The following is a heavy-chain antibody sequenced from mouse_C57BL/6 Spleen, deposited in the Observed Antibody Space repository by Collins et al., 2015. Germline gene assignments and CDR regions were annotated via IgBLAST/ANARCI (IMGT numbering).Heavy chain of an antibody. D-gene: IGHD2-1*01. Sequence: DVQLQESGPGLVKPSQSLSLTCPVTGYSITSDHAWNWIRQFPGNKLEWMGYISYSGSTSYNPSLKSRISITRDTSQNQFFLQLNSVTTEDTATYYCARSPIYFGSPWFAYWGQGTLVTVSA. CDR1: GYSITSDHA. J-gene: IGHJ3*01. CDR3: ARSPIYFGSPWFAY. V-gene: IGHV3-2*02. CDR2: ISYSGST.